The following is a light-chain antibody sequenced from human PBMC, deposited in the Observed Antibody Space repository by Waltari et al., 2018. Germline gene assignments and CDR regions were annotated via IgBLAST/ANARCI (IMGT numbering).Light chain of an antibody. CDR2: RHN. J-gene: IGLJ2*01. CDR1: TNNVGKQG. Sequence: QAGLTQPPSVSKALGQTATITCTGNTNNVGKQGAAWLQQHQGHPPKLLGHRHNYRPSGTSVRFSAARSGNTASLTIFGLQPDDEADYYCSGWDSSLRAWVLGGGTKLTVL. CDR3: SGWDSSLRAWV. V-gene: IGLV10-54*01.